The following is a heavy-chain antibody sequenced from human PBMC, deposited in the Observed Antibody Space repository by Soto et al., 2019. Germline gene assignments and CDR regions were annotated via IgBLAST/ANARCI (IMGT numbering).Heavy chain of an antibody. D-gene: IGHD3-10*01. CDR3: ARGRRRPPYYYGSGGDYGMDV. CDR2: IYYSGST. V-gene: IGHV4-31*03. Sequence: SETLSLTCTVSGGSISSGGYYWSWIRQHPGKGLEWIGYIYYSGSTYYNPSLKSRVTISVDTSKNQFSLKLSSVTAADTAVYYCARGRRRPPYYYGSGGDYGMDVWGQGTTVTVSS. J-gene: IGHJ6*02. CDR1: GGSISSGGYY.